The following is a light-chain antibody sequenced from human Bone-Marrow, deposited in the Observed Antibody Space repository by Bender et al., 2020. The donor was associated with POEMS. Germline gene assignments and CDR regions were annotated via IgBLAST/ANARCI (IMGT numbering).Light chain of an antibody. CDR2: ANN. CDR1: SSNLGAGFH. CDR3: QSFDITLRAWV. V-gene: IGLV1-40*01. J-gene: IGLJ3*02. Sequence: QSVLTQPPSVSGAPGQRVTIDCTGSSSNLGAGFHVHWYQQVPGAVPKLLIYANNNRPSGVRDRFSASKSGSSASLTIAGLQAEDEADYYCQSFDITLRAWVFGGGTKLTVL.